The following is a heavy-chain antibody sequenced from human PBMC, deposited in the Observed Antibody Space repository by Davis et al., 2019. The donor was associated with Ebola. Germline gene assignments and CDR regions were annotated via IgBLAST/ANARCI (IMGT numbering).Heavy chain of an antibody. CDR3: ARHPRQDFWTTSNWFDP. D-gene: IGHD3/OR15-3a*01. Sequence: GESLKISCKGSGYTFNSYWIGWVRQMPGKGLEWMGRIDPSDSSTNYSPSFQGHVTISADKSISTAYLQWRSLKASDTAMYYCARHPRQDFWTTSNWFDPWGQGTLVTVSS. CDR1: GYTFNSYW. CDR2: IDPSDSST. V-gene: IGHV5-10-1*01. J-gene: IGHJ5*02.